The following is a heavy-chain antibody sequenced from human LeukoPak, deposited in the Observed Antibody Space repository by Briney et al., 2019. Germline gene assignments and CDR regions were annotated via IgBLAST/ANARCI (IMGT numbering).Heavy chain of an antibody. CDR1: GYTFTSNY. CDR3: ARLRLGYDFWSGSYNWFDP. J-gene: IGHJ5*02. D-gene: IGHD3-3*01. Sequence: ASVKVSCKASGYTFTSNYMHWVRQAPGQGLEWMGIINTSGGSTSYAQKFQGRVTMTRDTSTSTVYMELSSLRSEDTAVYYCARLRLGYDFWSGSYNWFDPWGQGTLVTVSS. V-gene: IGHV1-46*01. CDR2: INTSGGST.